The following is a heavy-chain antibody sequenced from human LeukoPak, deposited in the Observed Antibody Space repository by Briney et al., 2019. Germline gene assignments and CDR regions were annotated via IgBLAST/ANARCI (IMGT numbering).Heavy chain of an antibody. CDR1: GFIFSSYG. V-gene: IGHV3-33*06. CDR3: AKDRGYCSSTSCYRSWDAFDI. J-gene: IGHJ3*02. D-gene: IGHD2-2*02. CDR2: IWYDGSNK. Sequence: GGSLRLSCAASGFIFSSYGMHWVRQAPGKGLEWVAVIWYDGSNKYYADSVKGRFTISRDNSKNTLYLQMNSLRAEDTAVYYCAKDRGYCSSTSCYRSWDAFDIWGQGTMVTVSS.